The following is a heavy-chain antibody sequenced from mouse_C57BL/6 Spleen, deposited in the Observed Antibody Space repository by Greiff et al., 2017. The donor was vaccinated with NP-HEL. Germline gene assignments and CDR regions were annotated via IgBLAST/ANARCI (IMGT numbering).Heavy chain of an antibody. V-gene: IGHV1-82*01. Sequence: QVQLQQSGPELVKPGASVKISCKASGYAFSSSWMNWVKQRPGKGLEWIGRIYPGDGDTNYNGKFKGKATLTAAKSSSTAYMQLSSLTSEDSAVYFCAREELLRYDYWGQGTTLTVSS. D-gene: IGHD1-1*01. CDR1: GYAFSSSW. CDR3: AREELLRYDY. CDR2: IYPGDGDT. J-gene: IGHJ2*01.